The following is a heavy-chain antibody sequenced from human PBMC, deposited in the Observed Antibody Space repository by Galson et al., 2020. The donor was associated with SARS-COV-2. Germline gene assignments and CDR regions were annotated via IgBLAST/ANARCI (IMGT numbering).Heavy chain of an antibody. V-gene: IGHV3-30-3*01. CDR2: ISYDGTNK. D-gene: IGHD3-10*01. CDR1: GFTFSSYP. CDR3: ARVWSHMRRAGIDY. Sequence: TGGSLRLSCAASGFTFSSYPMHWVRQAPGKGLEWVAVISYDGTNKYYADSVKGRFTISRDNSKNTLFLQMNSLRAEDTGVYYCARVWSHMRRAGIDYWGQGTLVTVSS. J-gene: IGHJ4*02.